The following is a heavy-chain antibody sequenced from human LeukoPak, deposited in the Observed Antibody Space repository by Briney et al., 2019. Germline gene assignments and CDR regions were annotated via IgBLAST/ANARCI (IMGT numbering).Heavy chain of an antibody. Sequence: GSSVNVSCKASGGTFSSYAISWVRQAPGQGLEWMGGIIPIFGTANYAQKFQGRVTITADESTSTAYMELSSLRSEDTAVYYCASGIYGDYYYGMDVWGQGTTVTVSS. D-gene: IGHD4-17*01. CDR1: GGTFSSYA. V-gene: IGHV1-69*01. J-gene: IGHJ6*02. CDR2: IIPIFGTA. CDR3: ASGIYGDYYYGMDV.